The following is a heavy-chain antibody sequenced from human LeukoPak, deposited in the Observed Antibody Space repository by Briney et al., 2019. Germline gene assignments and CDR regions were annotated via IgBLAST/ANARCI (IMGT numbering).Heavy chain of an antibody. CDR1: GYTFTSYD. V-gene: IGHV1-18*01. CDR2: ISAYNGNT. D-gene: IGHD5-24*01. Sequence: ASVKVSCKASGYTFTSYDINWVRQATGQGLEWMGWISAYNGNTNYAQKLQGRVTMTTDTSTSTAYMELRSLRSDDTAVYYCARDFRRWLQDWGQGTLVTVSS. CDR3: ARDFRRWLQD. J-gene: IGHJ4*02.